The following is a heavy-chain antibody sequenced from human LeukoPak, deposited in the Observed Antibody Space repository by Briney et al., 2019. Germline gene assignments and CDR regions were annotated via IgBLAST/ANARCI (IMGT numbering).Heavy chain of an antibody. CDR3: ARGASSDWYQNFDY. Sequence: GGSLRLSCAASGFTFSSYGIHWVRQAPGKGLEWVAFIQYDENNKYYADSVKGRFTISRDNSKNTLYLQMNSLRAEDTAVYYCARGASSDWYQNFDYWGQGTLVTVSS. D-gene: IGHD6-19*01. CDR1: GFTFSSYG. V-gene: IGHV3-30*02. CDR2: IQYDENNK. J-gene: IGHJ4*02.